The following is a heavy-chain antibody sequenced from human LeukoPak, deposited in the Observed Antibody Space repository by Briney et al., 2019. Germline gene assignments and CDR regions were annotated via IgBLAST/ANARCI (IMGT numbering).Heavy chain of an antibody. CDR3: ARAGLVYYFDY. CDR2: YSGGST. D-gene: IGHD3/OR15-3a*01. Sequence: PGGSLRLSCAASGFTVNNNYIYSGGSTYYADSVKGRFTISRDNSKNTLYLQMNSLRAEDTAVYYCARAGLVYYFDYWGQGTLVTVSS. V-gene: IGHV3-53*01. CDR1: GFTVNNNY. J-gene: IGHJ4*02.